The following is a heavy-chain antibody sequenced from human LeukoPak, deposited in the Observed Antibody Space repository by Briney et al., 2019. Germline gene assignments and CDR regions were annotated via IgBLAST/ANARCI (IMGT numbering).Heavy chain of an antibody. D-gene: IGHD6-19*01. CDR3: ARDGSIAVKNWFDP. CDR1: GFTFSSYG. Sequence: PGGSLRLSCAASGFTFSSYGMHWVRQAPGKGLEWVSSISSNSKYIYYADSVKGRFTISRDNAKNSLYLQMNTLRAEDTAVYYCARDGSIAVKNWFDPWGQGTLVTVSS. CDR2: ISSNSKYI. J-gene: IGHJ5*02. V-gene: IGHV3-21*01.